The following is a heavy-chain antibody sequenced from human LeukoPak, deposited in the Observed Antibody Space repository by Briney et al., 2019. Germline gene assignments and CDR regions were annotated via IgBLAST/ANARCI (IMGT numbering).Heavy chain of an antibody. J-gene: IGHJ4*02. V-gene: IGHV3-23*01. D-gene: IGHD3-22*01. CDR3: AKVRETSGFYRYFDY. Sequence: PGGSLRLSCAASGFTFSSYAMSWVRQAPGKGLEWVSDISGSGGSTYYPDSVKGRFTISRDNSKNTLYLQMGTLGAEDTAVYYCAKVRETSGFYRYFDYWGQGTLVSVSS. CDR2: ISGSGGST. CDR1: GFTFSSYA.